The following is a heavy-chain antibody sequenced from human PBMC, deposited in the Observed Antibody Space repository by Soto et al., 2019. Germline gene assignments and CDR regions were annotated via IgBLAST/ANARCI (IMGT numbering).Heavy chain of an antibody. CDR1: GGSISRSTYY. CDR3: ARPPENDLDAFDI. Sequence: QLQLQESGPGLVKPSDTLSLTCAVSGGSISRSTYYWGWIRQPPGKGLEWIGSIWFSGITYYNPSLKSRVTISVDTSKNQCSLKLTTVTAADTAVYYCARPPENDLDAFDIWGQGTMVTVSS. V-gene: IGHV4-39*01. J-gene: IGHJ3*02. CDR2: IWFSGIT.